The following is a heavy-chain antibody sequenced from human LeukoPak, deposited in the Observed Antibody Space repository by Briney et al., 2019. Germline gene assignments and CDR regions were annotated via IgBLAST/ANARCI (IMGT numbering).Heavy chain of an antibody. CDR3: ARGGWIDSRGYYYSFDF. D-gene: IGHD3-22*01. Sequence: GASVKVSCKASGYTFTGYCMHWVRQAPGQGVQWMGWINPNSGGTNYAQKFQGRVTMTRDTSISTAYMELSSLRSDDTAVYYCARGGWIDSRGYYYSFDFWGQGTLVTVSS. CDR2: INPNSGGT. CDR1: GYTFTGYC. V-gene: IGHV1-2*02. J-gene: IGHJ4*02.